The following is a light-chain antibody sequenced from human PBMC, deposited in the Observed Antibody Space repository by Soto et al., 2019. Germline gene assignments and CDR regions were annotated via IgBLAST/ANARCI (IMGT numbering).Light chain of an antibody. CDR3: SSYTNNNNLL. V-gene: IGLV2-14*01. Sequence: QSALTQPASVSGSPGQSITISCTGTRSDIGSYNYVSWYQQHPGKAPKLMISEVSNRPSGVSDRFSGSKSGNTASLTISGLQAEDEADYYCSSYTNNNNLLFGGGTKVTVL. CDR2: EVS. CDR1: RSDIGSYNY. J-gene: IGLJ2*01.